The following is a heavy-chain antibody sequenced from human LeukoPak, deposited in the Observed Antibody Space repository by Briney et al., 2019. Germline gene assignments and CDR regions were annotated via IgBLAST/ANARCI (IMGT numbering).Heavy chain of an antibody. CDR2: ISSNGGST. CDR3: ARAIRYYGAGSYSDY. J-gene: IGHJ4*02. D-gene: IGHD3-10*01. CDR1: GFTFSSYG. Sequence: GGSLRLSCAASGFTFSSYGMHWVRQAPGKGLEYVSAISSNGGSTYYANSVKGRFTISRDNSKNTLYLQMGSLRAEDMAVYYCARAIRYYGAGSYSDYWGQGTLVTVSS. V-gene: IGHV3-64*01.